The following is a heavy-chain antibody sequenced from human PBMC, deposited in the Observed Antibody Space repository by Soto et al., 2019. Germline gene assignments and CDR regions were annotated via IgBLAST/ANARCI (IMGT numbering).Heavy chain of an antibody. CDR3: ARVARTKGNYYYYGMDV. D-gene: IGHD3-10*01. V-gene: IGHV3-7*03. Sequence: PGGSLRLSCAASGFTFSSYWMSWVRQAPGKGLEWVANIKQDGSEKYYVDSVKGRFTISRDNAKNSLYLQMNSLRAEDTAVYYCARVARTKGNYYYYGMDVWGQGTTVTVS. CDR2: IKQDGSEK. J-gene: IGHJ6*02. CDR1: GFTFSSYW.